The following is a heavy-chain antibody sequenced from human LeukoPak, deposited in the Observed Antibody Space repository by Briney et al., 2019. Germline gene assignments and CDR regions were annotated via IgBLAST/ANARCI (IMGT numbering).Heavy chain of an antibody. CDR1: GFPFSGYA. Sequence: PGGSLRLSCAASGFPFSGYAMNWVRQAPGKGLEWVSHIYSSDTTYADSVKGRFTISRDNAKNSLYLQMNSLRDEDTAVYYCARDLHYAFDIWGQGTMVTASS. V-gene: IGHV3-48*02. CDR2: IYSSDTT. D-gene: IGHD3-10*01. CDR3: ARDLHYAFDI. J-gene: IGHJ3*02.